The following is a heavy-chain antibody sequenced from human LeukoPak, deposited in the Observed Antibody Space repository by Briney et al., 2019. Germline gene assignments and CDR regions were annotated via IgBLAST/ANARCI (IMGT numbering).Heavy chain of an antibody. Sequence: GGSLRLSCAASGFTFSNYPMSWVRQAPGKGLEWVSGITGGGGGTYYTDSVKGRFTISRDNSKNTLYLQMNSLRAEDTAVYYCAKGGENFDYWGQGTLVTVSS. CDR2: ITGGGGGT. V-gene: IGHV3-23*01. J-gene: IGHJ4*02. CDR3: AKGGENFDY. D-gene: IGHD2-21*01. CDR1: GFTFSNYP.